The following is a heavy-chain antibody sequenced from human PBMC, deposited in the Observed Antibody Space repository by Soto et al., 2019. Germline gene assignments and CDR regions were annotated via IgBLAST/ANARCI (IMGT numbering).Heavy chain of an antibody. D-gene: IGHD3-22*01. CDR3: ARAIYFDTSGSTAYYFDY. CDR1: GGSITSGGFS. J-gene: IGHJ4*02. CDR2: IYYRGRS. Sequence: PPETLSLTCAVSGGSITSGGFSWSWIRQPPGKGLEWIGYIYYRGRSYYNSSLKSRVTISVDRSKNQFSLKLSSVTAADTAVYYCARAIYFDTSGSTAYYFDYWGQGALVTVSS. V-gene: IGHV4-30-2*01.